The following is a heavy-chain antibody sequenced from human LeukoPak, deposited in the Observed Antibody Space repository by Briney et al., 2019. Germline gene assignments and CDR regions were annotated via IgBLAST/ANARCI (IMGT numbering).Heavy chain of an antibody. CDR3: ARHDYDILTTQANWFDP. D-gene: IGHD3-9*01. J-gene: IGHJ5*02. CDR1: GGSISSGDYF. CDR2: IYYSGST. V-gene: IGHV4-30-4*01. Sequence: SETLSLTCTVSGGSISSGDYFWSWIRQPPGKGLEWIGYIYYSGSTYYNPSLKSRVTISVDTSKNQFSLKLSSVTAADTAVYYCARHDYDILTTQANWFDPWGQGTLVTVSS.